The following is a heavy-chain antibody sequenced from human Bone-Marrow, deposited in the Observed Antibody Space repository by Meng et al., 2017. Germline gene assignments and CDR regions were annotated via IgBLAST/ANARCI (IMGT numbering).Heavy chain of an antibody. J-gene: IGHJ6*02. CDR2: INAGNGNT. CDR1: GYTFTSYA. Sequence: ASVKVSCKPSGYTFTSYAMHWVRQAPGQRLEWMGWINAGNGNTKYSQKFQGRVTITRDTSASTAYMELSSLRSEDTAVYYCARTTVIFLYYYYYGMDVWGQGTMVTVSS. D-gene: IGHD4-11*01. CDR3: ARTTVIFLYYYYYGMDV. V-gene: IGHV1-3*01.